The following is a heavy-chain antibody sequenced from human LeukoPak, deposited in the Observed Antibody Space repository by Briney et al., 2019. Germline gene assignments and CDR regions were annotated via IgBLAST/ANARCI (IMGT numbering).Heavy chain of an antibody. D-gene: IGHD6-13*01. CDR2: IYPGDSDT. V-gene: IGHV5-51*01. CDR1: GYSFTSYW. J-gene: IGHJ3*02. Sequence: KPGESLKISCRGSGYSFTSYWIGWVRQMPGKGLEWTGIIYPGDSDTRYSPSFQGQVTISADKSICTAYLQWSSLKASDTAMYYCASQLAAAAWGAFDIWGQGTMVTVSS. CDR3: ASQLAAAAWGAFDI.